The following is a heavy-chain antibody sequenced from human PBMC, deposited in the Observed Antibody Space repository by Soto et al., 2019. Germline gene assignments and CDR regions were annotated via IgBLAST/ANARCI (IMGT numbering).Heavy chain of an antibody. CDR1: GGSISSGGYY. CDR3: ARCPYYYDSSGYPYYFDY. J-gene: IGHJ4*02. Sequence: QVQLQESGPGLVKPSQTLSLTCTVSGGSISSGGYYWSWIRQHPGKGLEWIGYIYYSGSTYYNPFLKSRVTISVDTSKNQSSLKLSFVPAADTAVYYCARCPYYYDSSGYPYYFDYWGQGTLVTVSS. V-gene: IGHV4-31*03. CDR2: IYYSGST. D-gene: IGHD3-22*01.